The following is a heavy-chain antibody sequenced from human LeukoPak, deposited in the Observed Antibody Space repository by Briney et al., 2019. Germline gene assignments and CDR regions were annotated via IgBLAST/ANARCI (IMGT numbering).Heavy chain of an antibody. D-gene: IGHD5-12*01. CDR1: GFTFSSYG. CDR2: ISYDGSNK. CDR3: AKSSGYDLDY. Sequence: GGSLRLSCAASGFTFSSYGMHWVRQAPGKGLEWVAVISYDGSNKYYADSVKGRFTISRDNSKNTLYLQMNSLRAEDTAVYYCAKSSGYDLDYWGQGTLVTVSS. V-gene: IGHV3-30*18. J-gene: IGHJ4*02.